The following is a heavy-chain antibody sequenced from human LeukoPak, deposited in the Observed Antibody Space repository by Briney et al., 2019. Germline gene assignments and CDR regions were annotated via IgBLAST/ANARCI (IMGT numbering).Heavy chain of an antibody. D-gene: IGHD2-15*01. V-gene: IGHV3-53*05. CDR1: GFTVSSNY. J-gene: IGHJ4*02. Sequence: GVSLRLSCAASGFTVSSNYMSWVRQAPGKGLEWVSIIYSGGSTYYADSVKGRFTISRDPSKNTLYLEMTSLRTEDTAVYYCAREADSGYYRTVDYWGQGTMVTVS. CDR2: IYSGGST. CDR3: AREADSGYYRTVDY.